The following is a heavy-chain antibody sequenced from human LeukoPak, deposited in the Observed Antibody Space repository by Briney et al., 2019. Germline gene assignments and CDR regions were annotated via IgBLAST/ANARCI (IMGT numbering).Heavy chain of an antibody. CDR1: GYTFTSYG. CDR3: ARSSLFRVGSYLIDY. V-gene: IGHV1-18*01. J-gene: IGHJ4*02. CDR2: ISAYNGNT. D-gene: IGHD1-26*01. Sequence: GASVKVSCKASGYTFTSYGISWVRQAPGQGLEWMGWISAYNGNTNYAQKLQGRVTMTTDTSTSTAYMELRSLRSDDTAVYYCARSSLFRVGSYLIDYWGQGTLVTVSS.